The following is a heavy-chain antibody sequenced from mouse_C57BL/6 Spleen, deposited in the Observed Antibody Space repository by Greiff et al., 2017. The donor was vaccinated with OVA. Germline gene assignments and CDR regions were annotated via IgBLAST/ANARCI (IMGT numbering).Heavy chain of an antibody. Sequence: QVQLQQPGAELVMPGASVKLSCKASGYTFTSYWMHWVKQRPGQGLEWIGEIDPSDSYTNYNQKFKGKSTLTVDKSSSTAYMQLSSLTSEDSAVYYCASTAKAPAWFAYWGQGTLGTVSA. J-gene: IGHJ3*01. D-gene: IGHD3-2*02. CDR1: GYTFTSYW. V-gene: IGHV1-69*01. CDR3: ASTAKAPAWFAY. CDR2: IDPSDSYT.